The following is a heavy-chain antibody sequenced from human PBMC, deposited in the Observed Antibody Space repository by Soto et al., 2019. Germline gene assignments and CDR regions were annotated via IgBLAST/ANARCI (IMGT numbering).Heavy chain of an antibody. J-gene: IGHJ4*02. CDR2: IIGSGGST. CDR1: GCTWSSYA. CDR3: AKADQWLVTSSFDS. V-gene: IGHV3-23*01. D-gene: IGHD6-19*01. Sequence: XGSLSLSCTAAGCTWSSYAMSWVRQAPGKGLEWVSAIIGSGGSTYYADSVKGRFTISRDNSKNTLYLQMNSLRAEDTAVYYCAKADQWLVTSSFDSWGQGTLVTVSS.